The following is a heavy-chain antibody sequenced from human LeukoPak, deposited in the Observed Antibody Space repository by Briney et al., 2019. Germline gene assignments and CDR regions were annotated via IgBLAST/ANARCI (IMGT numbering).Heavy chain of an antibody. CDR1: GYTFTGYY. V-gene: IGHV1-2*02. Sequence: ASVKVSCKASGYTFTGYYMHWVRQAPGQGLEWMGWINPNSGGTNYAQKVKGRVTMTRDTSISTAYMELSRLRSDDTAVYYCARDGDYSNYPWFVPWGQGTLVTVSS. J-gene: IGHJ5*02. D-gene: IGHD4-11*01. CDR2: INPNSGGT. CDR3: ARDGDYSNYPWFVP.